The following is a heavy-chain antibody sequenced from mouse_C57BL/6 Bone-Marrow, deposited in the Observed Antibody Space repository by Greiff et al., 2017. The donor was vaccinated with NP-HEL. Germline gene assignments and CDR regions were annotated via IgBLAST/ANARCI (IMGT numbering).Heavy chain of an antibody. CDR2: ILPGSGST. V-gene: IGHV1-9*01. J-gene: IGHJ3*01. CDR3: ARWGYYGNYVWFAY. D-gene: IGHD2-1*01. CDR1: GYTFTGYW. Sequence: VVEPGASVKLSCKATGYTFTGYWIEWVKQRPGHGLEWIGEILPGSGSTNYNEKFKGKATFTADTSSNTAYMQLSSLTTEDSAIYYCARWGYYGNYVWFAYWGQGTLVTVSA.